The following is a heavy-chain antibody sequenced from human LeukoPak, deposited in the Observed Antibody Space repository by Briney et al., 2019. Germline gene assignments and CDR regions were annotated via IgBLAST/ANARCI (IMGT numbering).Heavy chain of an antibody. V-gene: IGHV3-30*02. CDR3: AKDHRGYTYGTGYFDY. J-gene: IGHJ4*02. D-gene: IGHD5-18*01. Sequence: PGGSLRLSCAASGFTFSSYGMHWVRQAPGKGLEWVAVIWYDGSNKYYADSVKGRFTISRDNSKNTLYLQMNSLRAEDTAVYYCAKDHRGYTYGTGYFDYWGQGTLVTVSS. CDR1: GFTFSSYG. CDR2: IWYDGSNK.